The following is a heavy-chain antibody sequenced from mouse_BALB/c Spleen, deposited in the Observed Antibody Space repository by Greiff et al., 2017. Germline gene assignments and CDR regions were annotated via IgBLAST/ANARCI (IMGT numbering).Heavy chain of an antibody. J-gene: IGHJ3*01. CDR3: ARNRWAY. Sequence: DVKLVESGGGLVQPGGSRKLSCAASGFTFSSFGMHWVRQAPEKGLEWVAYISSGSSTIYYADTVKGRFTISRDNPKNTLFLQMTSLRSEDTAMYYCARNRWAYWGQGTLVTVSA. CDR1: GFTFSSFG. V-gene: IGHV5-17*02. D-gene: IGHD2-14*01. CDR2: ISSGSSTI.